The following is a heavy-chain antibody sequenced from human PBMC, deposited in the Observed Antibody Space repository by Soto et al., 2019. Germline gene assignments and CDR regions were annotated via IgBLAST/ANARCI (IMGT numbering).Heavy chain of an antibody. CDR3: ARAWVVVTAPDY. V-gene: IGHV1-3*05. J-gene: IGHJ4*02. D-gene: IGHD2-21*02. Sequence: QVQLVQSGAEEQKPGASVKVSCKASGYTFTSYAMHWVRQAPGQRLEWMGWINAGNGNTKCSQKFQGRVTITRDTSASTAYMELSSLRSEDTAVYYCARAWVVVTAPDYWGQGTLVTGSS. CDR1: GYTFTSYA. CDR2: INAGNGNT.